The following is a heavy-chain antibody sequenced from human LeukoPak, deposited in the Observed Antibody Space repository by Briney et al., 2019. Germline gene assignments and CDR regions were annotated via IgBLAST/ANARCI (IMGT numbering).Heavy chain of an antibody. CDR1: GGSISSYY. Sequence: SETLSLTCTVSGGSISSYYWSWIRQPPGKGLEWIGEINHSGSTNYNPSLKSRVTISVDTSKNQFSLKLSSVTAADTAVYYCARNPPRHYYDSSGYPYWGQGTLVTVSS. D-gene: IGHD3-22*01. CDR2: INHSGST. V-gene: IGHV4-34*01. CDR3: ARNPPRHYYDSSGYPY. J-gene: IGHJ4*02.